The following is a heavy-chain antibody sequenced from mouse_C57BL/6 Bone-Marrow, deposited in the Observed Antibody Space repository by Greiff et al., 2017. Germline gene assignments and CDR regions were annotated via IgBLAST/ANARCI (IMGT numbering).Heavy chain of an antibody. CDR2: IDPSDSYT. CDR3: AREGFAY. J-gene: IGHJ3*01. CDR1: GYTFTSYW. Sequence: QVQLQQPGAELVMPGASVKLSCEASGYTFTSYWMHWVKQRPGQGLEWIGEIDPSDSYTNYNQKFKGKSTLTVDKSSSTAYMQLSSLTSEDSAVYYCAREGFAYWGQGTLVTVSA. V-gene: IGHV1-69*01.